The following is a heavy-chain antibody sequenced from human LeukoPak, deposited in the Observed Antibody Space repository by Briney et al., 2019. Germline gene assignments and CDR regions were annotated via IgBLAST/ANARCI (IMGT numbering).Heavy chain of an antibody. D-gene: IGHD4-17*01. CDR2: INTNTGNP. J-gene: IGHJ6*03. Sequence: ASVKVSCKASGYTFTSYAMNWVRQAPGQGLEWMGWINTNTGNPTYAQGFTGRFVFSLDTSVSTAYLQISSLKAEDTAVYYCAREVSSATVTLYYYYYYMDVWGKGTTVTVSS. CDR1: GYTFTSYA. CDR3: AREVSSATVTLYYYYYYMDV. V-gene: IGHV7-4-1*02.